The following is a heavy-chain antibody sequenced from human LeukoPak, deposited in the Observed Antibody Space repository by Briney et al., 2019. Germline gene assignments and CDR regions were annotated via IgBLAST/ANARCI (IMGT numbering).Heavy chain of an antibody. D-gene: IGHD3-10*01. CDR2: IYYSGST. V-gene: IGHV4-39*07. CDR3: ARVGVGLDMVRGVINPYYFDY. J-gene: IGHJ4*02. CDR1: GGSISSSSYY. Sequence: SETLSLTCTVSGGSISSSSYYWGWIRQPPGKGLEWIGSIYYSGSTYYNPSLKSQVTISVDTSKNQFSLKLSSVTAADTAVYYCARVGVGLDMVRGVINPYYFDYWGQGTLVTVSS.